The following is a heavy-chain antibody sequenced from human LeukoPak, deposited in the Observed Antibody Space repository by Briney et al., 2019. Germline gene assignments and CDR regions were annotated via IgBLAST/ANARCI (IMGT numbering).Heavy chain of an antibody. J-gene: IGHJ4*02. V-gene: IGHV1-18*04. Sequence: ASVKVSCKASGYTFSNYGMSWVRQAPGQGLEWMGWISAYNGNTYYAQNFQGRVTMTTDTSTTTAYMELRSLRSDDTAVYYCARRIFGDYVFDYWGQGTLVTVSS. D-gene: IGHD4-17*01. CDR2: ISAYNGNT. CDR3: ARRIFGDYVFDY. CDR1: GYTFSNYG.